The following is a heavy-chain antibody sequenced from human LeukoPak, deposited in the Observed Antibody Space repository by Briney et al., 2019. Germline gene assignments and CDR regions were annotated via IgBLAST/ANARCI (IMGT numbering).Heavy chain of an antibody. CDR2: ISYDGSNK. CDR3: ARENYDSSGYSPSFDY. J-gene: IGHJ4*02. D-gene: IGHD3-22*01. Sequence: GGSLRLSCAASGFTFSSYGMHWVRQAPGKGLEWVAVISYDGSNKYYADSVKGRFTISRDNSKNTLYLQMNSLRAEDTAVYYCARENYDSSGYSPSFDYWGQGTLVTVSS. V-gene: IGHV3-30*03. CDR1: GFTFSSYG.